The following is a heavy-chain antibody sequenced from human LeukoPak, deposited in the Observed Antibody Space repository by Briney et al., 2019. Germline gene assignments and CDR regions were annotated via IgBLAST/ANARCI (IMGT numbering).Heavy chain of an antibody. CDR1: GFTFSSYW. V-gene: IGHV3-7*04. CDR2: IKQDGSEK. CDR3: ARAGQLWLLPFDY. D-gene: IGHD5-18*01. J-gene: IGHJ4*02. Sequence: GGSLRLSCAASGFTFSSYWMSWVRQAPGKGLEWVANIKQDGSEKYYVDSVKGRFTISRDNAKNSLYLQMNSLRAEDTAVYYCARAGQLWLLPFDYWGQGTLVTVSS.